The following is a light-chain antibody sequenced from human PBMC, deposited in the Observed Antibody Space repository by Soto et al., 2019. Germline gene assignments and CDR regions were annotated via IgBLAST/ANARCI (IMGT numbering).Light chain of an antibody. Sequence: DIQMTQPPSSLSASVGDTITITCRASQGIRNSLNWYQLRPGEAPRLLIYDASYLAPGVPSRFSGSGSGTHFTFTVSSLQTEDIATYECHQYYNDPFTFGPGTKV. J-gene: IGKJ3*01. CDR3: HQYYNDPFT. CDR2: DAS. V-gene: IGKV1-33*01. CDR1: QGIRNS.